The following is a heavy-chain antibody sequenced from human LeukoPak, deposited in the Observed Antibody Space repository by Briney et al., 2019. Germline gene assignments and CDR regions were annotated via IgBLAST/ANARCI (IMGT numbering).Heavy chain of an antibody. J-gene: IGHJ4*02. CDR3: ARASGSRTIDY. Sequence: GRSLRLSCAASGFTFSSYAMHWVRQAPGKGLEWVAVISYDGSNKYYADSVKGRFTISRDNSKNTLYLQMNSLRAEDTAVYYCARASGSRTIDYWGQGTLVTVSS. CDR1: GFTFSSYA. D-gene: IGHD1-26*01. CDR2: ISYDGSNK. V-gene: IGHV3-30*04.